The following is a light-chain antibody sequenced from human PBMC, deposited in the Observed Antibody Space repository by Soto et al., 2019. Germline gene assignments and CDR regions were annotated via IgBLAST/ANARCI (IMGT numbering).Light chain of an antibody. V-gene: IGLV2-14*03. CDR1: SSDIGAYNY. J-gene: IGLJ1*01. CDR3: SSYSGTSALYV. Sequence: QSALTQPASVSGSPGQSITISCTGTSSDIGAYNYVSWYQQHPGRAPKLMISNGSNRPSGVSNRFSGSKSGNTASLTISGLQTEDEADYFCSSYSGTSALYVFGVGTKVTVL. CDR2: NGS.